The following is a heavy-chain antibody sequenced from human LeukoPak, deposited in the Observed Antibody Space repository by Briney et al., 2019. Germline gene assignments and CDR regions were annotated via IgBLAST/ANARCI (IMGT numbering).Heavy chain of an antibody. V-gene: IGHV3-30*18. CDR2: TSHDGSNE. CDR1: GFTLTSFG. D-gene: IGHD2-21*02. CDR3: AKESPVTHRAFDL. J-gene: IGHJ2*01. Sequence: PGGSLRLSCAASGFTLTSFGMHWVRQAPGKGLEWVAFTSHDGSNEYYADSVKGRFTISRDTSKNTLFLQMNSLRVEDTAVYYCAKESPVTHRAFDLWGRGTLVTVS.